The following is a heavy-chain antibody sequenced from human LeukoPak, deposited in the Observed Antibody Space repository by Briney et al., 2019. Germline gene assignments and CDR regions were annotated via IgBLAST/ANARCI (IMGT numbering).Heavy chain of an antibody. CDR2: INHSGST. CDR1: GGSFSGYY. D-gene: IGHD2-2*01. V-gene: IGHV4-34*01. CDR3: ARAKDIVVVPAAERDWFDP. Sequence: KPSETLSLTCAVYGGSFSGYYWSWIRQPPGKGLEWIGEINHSGSTNYNPSLKSRVTISVDTSKNQFSLKLSSVTAADTAVYYCARAKDIVVVPAAERDWFDPWGQGTLVTVSS. J-gene: IGHJ5*02.